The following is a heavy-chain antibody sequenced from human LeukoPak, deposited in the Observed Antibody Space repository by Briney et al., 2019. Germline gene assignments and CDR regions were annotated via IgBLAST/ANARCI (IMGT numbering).Heavy chain of an antibody. V-gene: IGHV4-34*01. D-gene: IGHD6-13*01. Sequence: SETLSLTCAVYGGSFSGYYWRWIRQPPGKGLEWIGEINHSGSTNYNPSLKSRVTISVDTSKNQFSLKLSSVTAADTAVYYCASLYSSSTKTDWRDYWGQGTLVTVSS. CDR2: INHSGST. J-gene: IGHJ4*02. CDR1: GGSFSGYY. CDR3: ASLYSSSTKTDWRDY.